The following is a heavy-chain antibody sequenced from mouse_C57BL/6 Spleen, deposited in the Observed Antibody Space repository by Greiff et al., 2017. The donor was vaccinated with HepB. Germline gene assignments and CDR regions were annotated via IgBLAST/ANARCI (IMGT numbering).Heavy chain of an antibody. Sequence: EVQLQQSGPELVKPGASVKMSCKASGYTFTDYNMHWVKQSHGKSLEWIGYINPNNGGTSYNQKFKGKATLTVNKSSSTAYMELRSLTSEDSAVYYCARDPITTVVAEGWFAYWGQGTLVTVSA. CDR2: INPNNGGT. V-gene: IGHV1-22*01. J-gene: IGHJ3*01. CDR3: ARDPITTVVAEGWFAY. CDR1: GYTFTDYN. D-gene: IGHD1-1*01.